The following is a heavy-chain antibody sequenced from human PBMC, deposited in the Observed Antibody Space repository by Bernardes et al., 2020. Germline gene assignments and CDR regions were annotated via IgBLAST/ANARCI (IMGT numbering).Heavy chain of an antibody. CDR1: GGSISSSSYY. D-gene: IGHD4-17*01. Sequence: SETLSLTCTVSGGSISSSSYYWGWIRQPPGKGLEWIGSIYYSGSTYYNPSLNSRVTISVDTSKNQFSLKLSSVTAADTAVYYCARVGRMTTVTTTFLSYLDYWGQGTLATVSS. CDR3: ARVGRMTTVTTTFLSYLDY. V-gene: IGHV4-39*01. CDR2: IYYSGST. J-gene: IGHJ4*02.